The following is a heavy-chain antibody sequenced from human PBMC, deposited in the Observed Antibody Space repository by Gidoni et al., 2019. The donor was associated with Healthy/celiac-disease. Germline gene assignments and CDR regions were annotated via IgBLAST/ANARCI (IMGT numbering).Heavy chain of an antibody. CDR3: ARVGLGYCSSTSCYSYFDY. CDR1: GGSISRGGYY. D-gene: IGHD2-2*01. J-gene: IGHJ4*02. Sequence: QVQLQESGPGLVKPSQTLSLTCTVSGGSISRGGYYWSWIRQHPGKGLEWIGYIYHSGSTYYNPSLKSRVTISVDTSKNQFSLKLSSVTAADTAVYYCARVGLGYCSSTSCYSYFDYWGQGTLVTVSS. V-gene: IGHV4-31*03. CDR2: IYHSGST.